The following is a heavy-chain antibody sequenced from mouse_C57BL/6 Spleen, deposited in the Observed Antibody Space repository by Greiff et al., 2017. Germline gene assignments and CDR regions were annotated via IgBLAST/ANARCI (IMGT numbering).Heavy chain of an antibody. D-gene: IGHD2-4*01. CDR3: ARYDYEGYYTMDY. J-gene: IGHJ4*01. Sequence: VQLQQSGAELVKPGASVKMSCKASGYTFTSYWITWVKQRPGQGLEWIGDIYPGSGSTNYNEKFKSKATLTVDTSSSTAYMQLSSLTSEDSAVYFCARYDYEGYYTMDYWGQGTPVTVSS. V-gene: IGHV1-55*01. CDR2: IYPGSGST. CDR1: GYTFTSYW.